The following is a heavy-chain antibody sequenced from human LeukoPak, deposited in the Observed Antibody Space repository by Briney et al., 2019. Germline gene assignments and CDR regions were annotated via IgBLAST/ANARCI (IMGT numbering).Heavy chain of an antibody. CDR3: ARGRGSDFDY. D-gene: IGHD3-10*01. CDR2: TYYKSKWFN. Sequence: SQTLSLTCAISGDSVSSDGAAWTWIRQSPSRGLEWLGRTYYKSKWFNDYAVSVKSRISINPNTSKNQFSLQLNSVIPDDTAAYYCARGRGSDFDYWGQGTLVTVSS. CDR1: GDSVSSDGAA. J-gene: IGHJ4*02. V-gene: IGHV6-1*01.